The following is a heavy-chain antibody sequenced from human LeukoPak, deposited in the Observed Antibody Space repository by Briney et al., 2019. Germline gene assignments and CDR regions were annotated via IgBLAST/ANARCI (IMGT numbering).Heavy chain of an antibody. Sequence: ASVKVSCKASGYTXSGYYVHWVRQAPGQGLEWIGWINPKSGDTKYAEKFQGRVTLTRDTSINTAYMEMTRLTSEDTAVYYCAKDRAVPAAFGPLWFDPWGQGTLVSVSS. V-gene: IGHV1-2*02. J-gene: IGHJ5*02. CDR3: AKDRAVPAAFGPLWFDP. CDR2: INPKSGDT. D-gene: IGHD2-2*01. CDR1: GYTXSGYY.